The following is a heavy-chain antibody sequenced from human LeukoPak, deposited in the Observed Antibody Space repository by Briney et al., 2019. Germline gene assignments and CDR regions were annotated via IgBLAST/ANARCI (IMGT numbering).Heavy chain of an antibody. V-gene: IGHV3-30-3*01. Sequence: GGSLRLSCVASGFTFTNYAMSWVRQAPGKGLEWVAVISYDGSNKYYADSVKGRFTISRDNSKNTLYLQMNSLRAEDTAVYYCARDAVPKGGSGWYRFQHWGQGTLVTVSS. CDR2: ISYDGSNK. J-gene: IGHJ1*01. CDR1: GFTFTNYA. D-gene: IGHD6-19*01. CDR3: ARDAVPKGGSGWYRFQH.